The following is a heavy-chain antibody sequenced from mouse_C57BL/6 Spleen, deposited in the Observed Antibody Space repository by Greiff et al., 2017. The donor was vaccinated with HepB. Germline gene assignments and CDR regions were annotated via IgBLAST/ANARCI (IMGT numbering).Heavy chain of an antibody. V-gene: IGHV1-61*01. Sequence: VQLQQPGAELVRPGSSVKLSCKASGYTFTSYWMDWVKQRPGQGLEWIGNIYPSDSETHYNQKFKDKATLTVDKSSSTAYMQLSSLTSEDSAVYYCARNDGYGFDYWGQGTTLTVSS. CDR3: ARNDGYGFDY. J-gene: IGHJ2*01. D-gene: IGHD2-3*01. CDR1: GYTFTSYW. CDR2: IYPSDSET.